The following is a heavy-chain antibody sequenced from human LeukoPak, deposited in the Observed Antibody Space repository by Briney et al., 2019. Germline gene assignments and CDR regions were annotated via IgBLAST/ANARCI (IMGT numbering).Heavy chain of an antibody. J-gene: IGHJ4*02. V-gene: IGHV4-34*01. D-gene: IGHD3-22*01. CDR1: GGSFSGYY. CDR3: ARGPYYYDSSGYPYDY. CDR2: INHSGST. Sequence: PSETLSLTCAVYGGSFSGYYWSWIRQPPGKGLEWIGEINHSGSTNYNPSLKSRVTISVDTSKNQFSLKLSSVTAADTAVYYCARGPYYYDSSGYPYDYWGQGTLVTVSS.